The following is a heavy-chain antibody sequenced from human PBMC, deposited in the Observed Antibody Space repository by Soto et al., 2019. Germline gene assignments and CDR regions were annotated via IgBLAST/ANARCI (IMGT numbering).Heavy chain of an antibody. CDR1: GGSINTGDYD. J-gene: IGHJ4*02. CDR2: IYSSGST. D-gene: IGHD5-18*01. V-gene: IGHV4-30-4*01. Sequence: SETLSLTCTVSGGSINTGDYDWSWIRQPPGKGLEWIGYIYSSGSTYYNPSLKSRVTISRDTSKNQFSLKLSSVTAADTAVYYCARYNYGKLDYWGQGTLVTVSS. CDR3: ARYNYGKLDY.